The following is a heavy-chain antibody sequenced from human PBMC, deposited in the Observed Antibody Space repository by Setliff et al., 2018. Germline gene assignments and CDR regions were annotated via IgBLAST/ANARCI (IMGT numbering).Heavy chain of an antibody. CDR1: GYSISSGYC. Sequence: SETLSLTCDVSGYSISSGYCWGWIRQPPGKGLEWIGSICHSGSTHYNPSLKSRVTISVDTSKNEFSLKVSSVTAADTAVYYCARQAHDLKGGTTLFYWFDPWGQGTLVTV. CDR3: ARQAHDLKGGTTLFYWFDP. V-gene: IGHV4-38-2*01. CDR2: ICHSGST. J-gene: IGHJ5*02. D-gene: IGHD1-26*01.